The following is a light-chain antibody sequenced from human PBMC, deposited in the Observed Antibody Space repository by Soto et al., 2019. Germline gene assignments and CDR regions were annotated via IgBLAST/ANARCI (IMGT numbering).Light chain of an antibody. J-gene: IGKJ5*01. CDR3: QQYNNWPPIT. V-gene: IGKV3D-15*01. CDR2: DAS. Sequence: EIVLTQSPGTLSLSPGERATLSCRASQSVSSSYLAWYQQKPRQAPRLLIYDASNRATGIPARFSGSGSGTEFTLTISSLQSEDFAVYYCQQYNNWPPITFGQGTRLEIK. CDR1: QSVSSSY.